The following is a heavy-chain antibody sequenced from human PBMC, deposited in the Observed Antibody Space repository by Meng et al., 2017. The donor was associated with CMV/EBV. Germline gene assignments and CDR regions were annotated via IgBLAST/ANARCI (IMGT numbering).Heavy chain of an antibody. V-gene: IGHV3-30-3*01. Sequence: LSLTCAVYGGSFSGYYWSWIRQPPGKGLEWVAVTSYDGSTKHYADSVKGRFTISRDNSKNTVFLQMNSLRPEDTAVYYCARDLCGDSSCSPFGYWGQGALVTVSS. CDR2: TSYDGSTK. J-gene: IGHJ4*02. CDR3: ARDLCGDSSCSPFGY. CDR1: GGSFSGYY. D-gene: IGHD2-15*01.